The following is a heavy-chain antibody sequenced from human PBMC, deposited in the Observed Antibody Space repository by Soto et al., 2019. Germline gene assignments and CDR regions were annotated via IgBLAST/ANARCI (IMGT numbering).Heavy chain of an antibody. CDR3: AKAAPGPEFDC. CDR1: GFTFSGYG. CDR2: TSYDGSNE. D-gene: IGHD6-13*01. J-gene: IGHJ4*02. Sequence: QVQLVESGGGVVQPGRSLRLSCAASGFTFSGYGMHWVRQAPGKGLEWVAGTSYDGSNEYYADSVKGRFTIFRDNSKSTLYLQMSSLRADDTAVYYCAKAAPGPEFDCWGQGTLVTVSS. V-gene: IGHV3-30*18.